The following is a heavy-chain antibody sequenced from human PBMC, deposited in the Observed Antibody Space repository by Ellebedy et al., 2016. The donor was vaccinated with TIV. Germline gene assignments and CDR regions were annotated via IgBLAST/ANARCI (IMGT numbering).Heavy chain of an antibody. CDR3: ARVVWQQPVSYAFDI. Sequence: MPSETLSLTCTVSGGSISPYYWSWIRQPPGKVLEWIGYISYSGSTNYNPSLKSRVTISVDTSKNQFSLRLSSVTAADTAVYYCARVVWQQPVSYAFDIWGQGTMVTVSS. CDR1: GGSISPYY. V-gene: IGHV4-59*01. J-gene: IGHJ3*02. CDR2: ISYSGST. D-gene: IGHD6-13*01.